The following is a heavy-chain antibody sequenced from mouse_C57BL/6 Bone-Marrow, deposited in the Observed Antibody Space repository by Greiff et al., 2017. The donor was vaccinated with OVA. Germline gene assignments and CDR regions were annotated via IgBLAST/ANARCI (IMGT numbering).Heavy chain of an antibody. CDR3: ANYYGSSDYAMDY. CDR1: GYTFTTYP. V-gene: IGHV1-47*01. J-gene: IGHJ4*01. D-gene: IGHD1-1*01. Sequence: VKLMESGAELVKPGASVKMSCKASGYTFTTYPIEWMKQNHGKSLEWIGNFHPYNDDTKYNEKFKGKATLTVEKSSSTVYLELSRLTSDDSAVYYCANYYGSSDYAMDYWGQGTSVTVSS. CDR2: FHPYNDDT.